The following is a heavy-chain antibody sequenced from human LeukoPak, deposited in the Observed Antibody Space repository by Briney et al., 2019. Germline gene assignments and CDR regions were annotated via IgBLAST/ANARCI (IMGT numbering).Heavy chain of an antibody. CDR2: ISAYNGNT. Sequence: WASVKVSCTASGYTFTSYGISWVRQAPGQGLEWMGWISAYNGNTYYAQKLQGRVTMTTDTSTSTAYMELKSLRADDTAVYYCARDGRYCSSTSCYGYAFDIWGQGTMVTVSS. CDR3: ARDGRYCSSTSCYGYAFDI. V-gene: IGHV1-18*01. CDR1: GYTFTSYG. J-gene: IGHJ3*02. D-gene: IGHD2-2*01.